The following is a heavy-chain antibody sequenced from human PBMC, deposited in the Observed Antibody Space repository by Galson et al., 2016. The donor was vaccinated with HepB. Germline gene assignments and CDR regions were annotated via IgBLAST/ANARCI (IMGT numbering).Heavy chain of an antibody. CDR3: ARGPCGGSCYSYSNYYYYYGMDV. V-gene: IGHV4-34*01. J-gene: IGHJ6*02. Sequence: WIGEINHSGSTHYNPSLKSRVTISVDTSKNQFSLKLSSVTAADTAVYYCARGPCGGSCYSYSNYYYYYGMDVWGQGTTVTVSS. D-gene: IGHD2-15*01. CDR2: INHSGST.